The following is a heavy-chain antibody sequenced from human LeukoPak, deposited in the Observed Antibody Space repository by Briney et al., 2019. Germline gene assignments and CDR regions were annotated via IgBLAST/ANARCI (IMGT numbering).Heavy chain of an antibody. V-gene: IGHV3-74*01. J-gene: IGHJ4*02. Sequence: GGSLRLSCAASGFTFTTYWMHWVRQAPGKGLVWVSDINSDGSSTNYADSMKGRFTISRDNAKSTLYLQMSGLRAEDTAVYYCARGAHNEGYTVLDFWGQGALVTVSS. D-gene: IGHD3-16*02. CDR1: GFTFTTYW. CDR2: INSDGSST. CDR3: ARGAHNEGYTVLDF.